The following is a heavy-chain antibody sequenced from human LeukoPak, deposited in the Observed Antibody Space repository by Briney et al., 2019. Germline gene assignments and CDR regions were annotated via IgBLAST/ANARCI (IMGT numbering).Heavy chain of an antibody. CDR3: AKDAMGGALYSSSWSIYNWFDP. V-gene: IGHV1-69*13. D-gene: IGHD6-13*01. Sequence: GASVKVSCKASGYTFSDYYMHWVRQAPGQGLEWMGGIIPIFGTANYAQKFQGRVTITADESTSTAYMELSSLRAEDTAVYYCAKDAMGGALYSSSWSIYNWFDPWGQGTLVTVSS. CDR1: GYTFSDYY. J-gene: IGHJ5*02. CDR2: IIPIFGTA.